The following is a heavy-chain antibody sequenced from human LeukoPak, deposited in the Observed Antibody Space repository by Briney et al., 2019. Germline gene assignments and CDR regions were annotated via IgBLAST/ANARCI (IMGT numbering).Heavy chain of an antibody. D-gene: IGHD3-16*02. Sequence: SETLSLTCTVSGGSISSSSYYWGWIRQPPGKGLEWFGSIYYSGSTYYNPSLKSRVTISVDTSKNQFSLKLSSVTAADTAVYYCARGIGPYDYVWGSYRWGTFDYWGQGTLVTVSS. J-gene: IGHJ4*02. CDR3: ARGIGPYDYVWGSYRWGTFDY. CDR1: GGSISSSSYY. CDR2: IYYSGST. V-gene: IGHV4-39*07.